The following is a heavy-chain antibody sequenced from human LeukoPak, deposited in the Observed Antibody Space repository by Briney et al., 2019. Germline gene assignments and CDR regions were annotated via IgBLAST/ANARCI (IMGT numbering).Heavy chain of an antibody. V-gene: IGHV4-39*02. Sequence: KSSETLSLTCTVSGGSISSSSYYWGWIRQPPGKGLEWIGSIYYSGSTYYNPSLKSRVTISVDTSKNQFSLKLSSVTAADTAVYYCARDGPTDDYGDFDYWGQGTLVTVSS. CDR1: GGSISSSSYY. CDR3: ARDGPTDDYGDFDY. CDR2: IYYSGST. D-gene: IGHD4-17*01. J-gene: IGHJ4*02.